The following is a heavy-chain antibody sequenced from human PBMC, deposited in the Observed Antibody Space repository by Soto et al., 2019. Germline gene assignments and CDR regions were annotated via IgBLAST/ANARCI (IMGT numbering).Heavy chain of an antibody. D-gene: IGHD3-3*01. CDR3: ARGDGPAIFGVVIIPADY. V-gene: IGHV1-18*01. Sequence: QVQLVQSGAEVKKPGASVKVSCKASGYTFTSYGISWVRQAPGQGLEWMGWISAYNGNTNYAQKLQGRVTMTTDTSTSTAYMGLRSLRSDDTAVYYCARGDGPAIFGVVIIPADYWGQGTLVTVSS. CDR2: ISAYNGNT. CDR1: GYTFTSYG. J-gene: IGHJ4*02.